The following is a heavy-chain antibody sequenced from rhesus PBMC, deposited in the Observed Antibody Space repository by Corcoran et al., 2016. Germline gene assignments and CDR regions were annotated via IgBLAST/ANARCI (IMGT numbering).Heavy chain of an antibody. CDR2: IRGNNGAET. D-gene: IGHD2-39*02. V-gene: IGHV4-80*01. Sequence: QVQLQESGPGLVKPSETLSLTRAVSGASPCDDWWSGVRQTPGRGLEWIGEIRGNNGAETYYNPSLKSRVTISLDAAWKQVYLNLRSVTAADTAVYFCARRRGGGDFFGLDSWGQGVVVTVSS. CDR1: GASPCDDW. J-gene: IGHJ6*01. CDR3: ARRRGGGDFFGLDS.